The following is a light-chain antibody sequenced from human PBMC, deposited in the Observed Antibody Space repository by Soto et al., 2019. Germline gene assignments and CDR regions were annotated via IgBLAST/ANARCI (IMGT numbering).Light chain of an antibody. V-gene: IGKV3-20*01. CDR1: QTVNSDY. Sequence: EIVLTQSPGTLSLSPGETATLSCRASQTVNSDYLAWFQQRPGAPPMLLFFATSRTATDIPDRFSGSGSGTDFTHAIRRLEPEDFAVYYCHQFGYSPRTFGQGTKVE. CDR2: ATS. CDR3: HQFGYSPRT. J-gene: IGKJ1*01.